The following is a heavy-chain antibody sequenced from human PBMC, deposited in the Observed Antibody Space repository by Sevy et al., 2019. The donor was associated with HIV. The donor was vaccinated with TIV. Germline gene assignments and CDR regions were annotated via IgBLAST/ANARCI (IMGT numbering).Heavy chain of an antibody. CDR1: GFTFSSYE. CDR2: ISNSGTTI. V-gene: IGHV3-48*03. CDR3: ARDLPPSATTVAHFDY. D-gene: IGHD4-17*01. J-gene: IGHJ4*02. Sequence: GGSLRLSCAASGFTFSSYEMNWVRQAPGKGLEWVSYISNSGTTISYSDSVRGRFSISRDNARNSLYLQMNSLRAEDPAVYYCARDLPPSATTVAHFDYWGQGTLVTVSS.